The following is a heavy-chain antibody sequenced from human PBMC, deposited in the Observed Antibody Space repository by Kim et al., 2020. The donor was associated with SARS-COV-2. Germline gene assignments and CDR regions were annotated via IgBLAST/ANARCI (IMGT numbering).Heavy chain of an antibody. Sequence: GGSLRLSCAASGFTLADNAIHWVRQAPGKGLEWAQGISWNSGSIGNADSVKGRFTISRDNAKNSLYLQMNSLRAEDTALYYCAKDIAAMLNYFDYWGQGTLVTVSS. CDR2: ISWNSGSI. V-gene: IGHV3-9*01. J-gene: IGHJ4*02. D-gene: IGHD5-18*01. CDR1: GFTLADNA. CDR3: AKDIAAMLNYFDY.